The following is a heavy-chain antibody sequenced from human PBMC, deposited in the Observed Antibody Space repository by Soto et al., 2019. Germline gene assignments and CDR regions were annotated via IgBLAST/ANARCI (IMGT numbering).Heavy chain of an antibody. V-gene: IGHV3-30-3*01. CDR1: GFTFSSYA. CDR2: ISYDGSNK. CDR3: AKYYMVTRSPFDY. D-gene: IGHD5-18*01. J-gene: IGHJ4*02. Sequence: PGGSLRLSCAASGFTFSSYAMHWVRQAPGKGLEWVAVISYDGSNKYYADSVQGRFTVSRDNSKNTLYLQMNSLRAEDTAVYYCAKYYMVTRSPFDYWGQGTLVTVSS.